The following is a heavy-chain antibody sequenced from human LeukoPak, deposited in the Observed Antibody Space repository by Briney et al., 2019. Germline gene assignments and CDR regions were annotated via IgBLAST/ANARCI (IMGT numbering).Heavy chain of an antibody. Sequence: PSETLSLTCSVSGYSMRNVFFWGWIRQPPGKGLEWLGSIDDKGLTHYNPSLQSRVSISVDTSNNQSSLRVRSVTAADTAVYYCGTGGNIAVAGVLHWGQGALVTVYS. D-gene: IGHD6-19*01. V-gene: IGHV4-38-2*02. J-gene: IGHJ4*02. CDR3: GTGGNIAVAGVLH. CDR1: GYSMRNVFF. CDR2: IDDKGLT.